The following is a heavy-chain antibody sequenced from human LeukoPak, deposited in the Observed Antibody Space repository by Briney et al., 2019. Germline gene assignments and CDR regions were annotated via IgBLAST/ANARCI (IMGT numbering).Heavy chain of an antibody. D-gene: IGHD7-27*01. CDR1: GYTFTGYY. V-gene: IGHV1-2*06. CDR3: ARPPRTGAYYYMDV. Sequence: ASVKVSCKASGYTFTGYYMHWVRQAPGQGLEWMERINPNSGGTNYAQKFQGRVTMTRDTSISTAYMELSRLRSDDTAVYYCARPPRTGAYYYMDVWGKGTTVTVSS. CDR2: INPNSGGT. J-gene: IGHJ6*03.